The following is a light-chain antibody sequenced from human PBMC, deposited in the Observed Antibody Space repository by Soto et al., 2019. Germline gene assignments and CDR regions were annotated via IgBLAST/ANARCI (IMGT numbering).Light chain of an antibody. J-gene: IGKJ1*01. CDR3: QQHSHWPPWT. V-gene: IGKV3-11*01. CDR1: QNVRTF. CDR2: GAS. Sequence: EVVLTQSPATLSLSPGERATLSCRASQNVRTFLDWYQQKPGQAPRLLIYGASNRATGIPARVSGSGSGTDFTRTISNLEPEDFAVYYWQQHSHWPPWTFGQGTRVEIQ.